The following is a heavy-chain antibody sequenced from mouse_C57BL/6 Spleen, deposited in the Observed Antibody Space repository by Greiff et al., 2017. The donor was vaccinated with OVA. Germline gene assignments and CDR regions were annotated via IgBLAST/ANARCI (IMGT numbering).Heavy chain of an antibody. D-gene: IGHD2-1*01. CDR1: GFTFSNYW. Sequence: EVQLVESGGGLVQPGGSMKLSCVASGFTFSNYWMNWVRQSPEKGLEWVAQIRLKSDNYATHYAESVKGRFTISRDDSKSSVYLQMNNLRAEDTGIYYCTVYYGNYVGFAYWGQGTLVTVSA. CDR3: TVYYGNYVGFAY. CDR2: IRLKSDNYAT. J-gene: IGHJ3*01. V-gene: IGHV6-3*01.